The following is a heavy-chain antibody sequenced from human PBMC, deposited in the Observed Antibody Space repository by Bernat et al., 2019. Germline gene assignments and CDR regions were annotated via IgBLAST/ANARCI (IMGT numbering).Heavy chain of an antibody. CDR2: IYPGDSDT. CDR1: GYTFTNYW. J-gene: IGHJ4*02. Sequence: EVQLVQSGAEVKKPGESLRISCQGSGYTFTNYWIAWVRQMPGKGLEWMGIIYPGDSDTRYSPSFQGQVTISADKSINTAYLQWGSLKASDSAVYFCTRNYDFDYWGQGTLVTVSS. V-gene: IGHV5-51*01. CDR3: TRNYDFDY. D-gene: IGHD1-7*01.